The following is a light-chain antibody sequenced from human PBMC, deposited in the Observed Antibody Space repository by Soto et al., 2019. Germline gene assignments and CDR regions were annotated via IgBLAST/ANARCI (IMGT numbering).Light chain of an antibody. CDR3: QQKYRLQRT. J-gene: IGKJ1*01. V-gene: IGKV1-39*01. Sequence: DILMTQCPSSVSASVGDRFTITCRSSQSISTYLNWYQHKPGKAPKVLINGASRLHTGVPSRFSGSGSGTDFTLTISSLQPEDFATYFCQQKYRLQRTFGQGTKGDIK. CDR2: GAS. CDR1: QSISTY.